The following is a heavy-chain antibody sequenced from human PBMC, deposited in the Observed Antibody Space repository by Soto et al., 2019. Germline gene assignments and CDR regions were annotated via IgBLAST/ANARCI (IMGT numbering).Heavy chain of an antibody. CDR3: AKAQGGSYFDY. J-gene: IGHJ4*02. V-gene: IGHV3-23*01. CDR2: ISSSGGST. CDR1: GFTFSSNA. D-gene: IGHD2-15*01. Sequence: PGGSLRLSCAASGFTFSSNAMSWVRQAPGKGLEWVSGISSSGGSTYYADSVKGRFTISSDNSKNMLYLQMNHLRAEDTAVYYCAKAQGGSYFDYWGQGTLVTVSS.